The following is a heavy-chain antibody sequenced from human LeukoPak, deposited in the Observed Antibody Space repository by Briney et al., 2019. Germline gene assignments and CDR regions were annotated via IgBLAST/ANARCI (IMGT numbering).Heavy chain of an antibody. CDR3: TTVYLTGEGNDY. CDR1: GFIFSNAW. CDR2: IKSKTDGGTT. V-gene: IGHV3-15*07. Sequence: GGSLRLSCAASGFIFSNAWMNWVRQALGKGLEWVGRIKSKTDGGTTDYAAPVKGRFIISRDDSKNTLYLQMNSLKTEDTALYYCTTVYLTGEGNDYWGQGTLVTVSS. D-gene: IGHD3-9*01. J-gene: IGHJ4*02.